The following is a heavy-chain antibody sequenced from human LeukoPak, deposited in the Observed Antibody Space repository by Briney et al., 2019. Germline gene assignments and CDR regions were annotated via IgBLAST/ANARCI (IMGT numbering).Heavy chain of an antibody. V-gene: IGHV3-53*01. CDR2: IYSGGST. CDR3: ARGAPSTYFDY. Sequence: GGSLRLSCAASGFTVSSNYMSWVRQAPGKGLEWGSVIYSGGSTYYADSVKGRFTISRDNSKNTLNLQMNSLRAEDTAVYYCARGAPSTYFDYWGQGTLVTVSS. CDR1: GFTVSSNY. J-gene: IGHJ4*02.